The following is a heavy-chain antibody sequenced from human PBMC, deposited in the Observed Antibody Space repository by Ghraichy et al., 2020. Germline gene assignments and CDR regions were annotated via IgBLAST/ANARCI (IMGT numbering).Heavy chain of an antibody. CDR2: IKQDGSEK. Sequence: GESLNISCAASGFTFSSYWMSWVRQAPGKGLEWVANIKQDGSEKYYVDSVKGRFTISRDNAKNSLYLQMNSLRAEDTAVYYCASCGYSYGYYDYYYGMDVWGQGTTVTVSS. CDR3: ASCGYSYGYYDYYYGMDV. V-gene: IGHV3-7*01. CDR1: GFTFSSYW. J-gene: IGHJ6*02. D-gene: IGHD5-18*01.